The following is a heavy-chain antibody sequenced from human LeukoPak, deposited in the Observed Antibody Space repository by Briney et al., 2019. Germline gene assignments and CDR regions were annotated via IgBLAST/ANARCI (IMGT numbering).Heavy chain of an antibody. CDR1: GFSFSNYA. Sequence: PGGSLRLSCAASGFSFSNYAMSWVRQAPGKGLEWVSGLSGSDGSTDGSTYYADSVKGRFTISRDNSKNTLYLQMNSLRAEDTAVYYCAKDQAPQDIVVVPAYWGQGTLVTVSS. CDR3: AKDQAPQDIVVVPAY. D-gene: IGHD2-2*01. CDR2: LSGSDGSTDGST. J-gene: IGHJ4*02. V-gene: IGHV3-23*01.